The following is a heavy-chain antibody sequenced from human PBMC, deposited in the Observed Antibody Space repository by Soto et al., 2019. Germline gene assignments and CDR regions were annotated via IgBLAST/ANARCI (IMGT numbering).Heavy chain of an antibody. CDR3: ARCPYYYGMDV. V-gene: IGHV4-30-4*01. Sequence: SETLSLTCTVSGGSVSRGDYYWSWIRQPPGKGLEWIGNSHYRGSTYYNPSLKRRLIISLDTSKSHFSLNLSSVTSADTAVYYWARCPYYYGMDVWGQGTTVTVSS. J-gene: IGHJ6*02. CDR2: SHYRGST. CDR1: GGSVSRGDYY.